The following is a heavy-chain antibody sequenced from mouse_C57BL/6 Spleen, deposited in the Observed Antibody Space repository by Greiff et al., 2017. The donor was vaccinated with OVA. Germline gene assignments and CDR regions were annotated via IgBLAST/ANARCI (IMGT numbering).Heavy chain of an antibody. D-gene: IGHD2-3*01. CDR2: IYPRSGNT. V-gene: IGHV1-81*01. CDR3: ARLDGYYGRTWFAY. Sequence: VQLQQSGAELARPGASVKLSCKASGYTFTSYGISWVKQRTGQGLEWIGEIYPRSGNTYYNEKFKGKATLTADKSSSTAYMELRSLTAEDSAVYFCARLDGYYGRTWFAYWGQGTLVTVSA. CDR1: GYTFTSYG. J-gene: IGHJ3*01.